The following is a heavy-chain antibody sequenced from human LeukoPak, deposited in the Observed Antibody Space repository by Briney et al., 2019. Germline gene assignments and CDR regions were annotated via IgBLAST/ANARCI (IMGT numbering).Heavy chain of an antibody. Sequence: SETPSLTCTVSGSSISNYYWSWIRQPPGKGLEWIGYIYDSGSTADYNPSLKSRVTISVDTSENQFSLKLSSVTAADTAVYYCARERGRTVTIDYWGQGTLVTVSS. CDR3: ARERGRTVTIDY. J-gene: IGHJ4*02. CDR1: GSSISNYY. D-gene: IGHD4-17*01. V-gene: IGHV4-59*12. CDR2: IYDSGSTA.